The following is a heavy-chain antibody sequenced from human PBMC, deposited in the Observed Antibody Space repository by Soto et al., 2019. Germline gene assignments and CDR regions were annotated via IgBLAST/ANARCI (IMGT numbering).Heavy chain of an antibody. V-gene: IGHV4-30-4*01. CDR2: IYYSGST. Sequence: PSETLSLTCTVSGGSISSGDYYWSWIRQPPGKGLEWIGYIYYSGSTYYNPSLKSRVTISVDTSKNQFSLKLSSVTAADTAVYYCAFRGGYDSSSPFGFDPWGQETLITISS. J-gene: IGHJ5*02. CDR3: AFRGGYDSSSPFGFDP. D-gene: IGHD3-22*01. CDR1: GGSISSGDYY.